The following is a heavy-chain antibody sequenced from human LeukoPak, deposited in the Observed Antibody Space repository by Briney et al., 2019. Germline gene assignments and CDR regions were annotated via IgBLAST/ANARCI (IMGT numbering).Heavy chain of an antibody. D-gene: IGHD6-19*01. J-gene: IGHJ4*02. Sequence: GASVKVSCKASGYTFTSYYMHWVRQAPGQGLEWMGWINPNSGGTNYAQKFQGRVTMTRDTSISTAYMELSRLRSDDTAVYYCARDSGWRKYYFDYWGQGILVTVSS. CDR1: GYTFTSYY. CDR2: INPNSGGT. V-gene: IGHV1-2*02. CDR3: ARDSGWRKYYFDY.